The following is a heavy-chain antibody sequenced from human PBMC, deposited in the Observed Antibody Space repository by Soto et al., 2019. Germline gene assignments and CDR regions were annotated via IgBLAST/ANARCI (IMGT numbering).Heavy chain of an antibody. V-gene: IGHV3-74*01. Sequence: GGSLRLSCAASGFTFSSYWMYWVRQAPGKGLVWGSRIKTDGSITSYADSVKGRFTVSRENARDMLYLQMNSLRAEDTAVYYCAKDMNSVPEYWGQGTLVTVSS. CDR1: GFTFSSYW. D-gene: IGHD1-7*01. CDR3: AKDMNSVPEY. J-gene: IGHJ4*02. CDR2: IKTDGSIT.